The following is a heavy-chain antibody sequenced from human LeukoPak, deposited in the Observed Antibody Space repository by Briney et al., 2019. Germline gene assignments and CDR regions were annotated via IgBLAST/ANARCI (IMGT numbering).Heavy chain of an antibody. J-gene: IGHJ3*02. V-gene: IGHV3-74*01. CDR2: INSDVSTT. D-gene: IGHD1-26*01. Sequence: GGSLRLSCAASGFTSSAYWMHWVRQVPAKGLVWVSRINSDVSTTNYADSVKGRFAISRDNAKNTIYLQMNSLRAEDTAVYYCARYGRYRAFDIWGPGTVVTVSS. CDR1: GFTSSAYW. CDR3: ARYGRYRAFDI.